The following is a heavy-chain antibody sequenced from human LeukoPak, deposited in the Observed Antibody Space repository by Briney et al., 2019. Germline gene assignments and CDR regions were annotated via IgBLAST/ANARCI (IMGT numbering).Heavy chain of an antibody. CDR1: GFTLSRYE. V-gene: IGHV3-48*03. J-gene: IGHJ4*02. Sequence: RGSLSLSCAASGFTLSRYEMNWVRQAPGKGLEWVSYISSSGSTIYYADSVKGRFTISRDNAKNSLYLQMNSLRAEDTAVYYCARDSSLGGVRDYWGQAPLATVSS. CDR3: ARDSSLGGVRDY. CDR2: ISSSGSTI. D-gene: IGHD3-16*01.